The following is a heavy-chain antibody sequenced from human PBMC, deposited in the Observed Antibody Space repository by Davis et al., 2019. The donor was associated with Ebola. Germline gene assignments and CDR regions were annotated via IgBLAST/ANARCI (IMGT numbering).Heavy chain of an antibody. CDR2: IIPIFGTA. CDR3: ARGYGDFYYYGMDV. Sequence: SVTVSCMASVGTFSSYAISWVRQAPGQGLEWMGGIIPIFGTANYAQKFQGRVTITADESTSTAYMELSSLRSEDTAVYYCARGYGDFYYYGMDVWGQGTTVTVSS. J-gene: IGHJ6*02. D-gene: IGHD4-17*01. V-gene: IGHV1-69*13. CDR1: VGTFSSYA.